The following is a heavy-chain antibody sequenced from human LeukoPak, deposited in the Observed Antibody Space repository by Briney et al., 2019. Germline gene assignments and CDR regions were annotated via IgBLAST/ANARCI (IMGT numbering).Heavy chain of an antibody. CDR3: ARGRCSSTSCVLDY. CDR2: INWNGGST. J-gene: IGHJ4*02. D-gene: IGHD2-2*01. V-gene: IGHV3-20*01. CDR1: GFTFNSYA. Sequence: GGSLRLSCAASGFTFNSYALSWVRQAPGKGLEWVSGINWNGGSTGYADSVKGRFTISRDNAKNSLYLQMNSLRAEDTALYHCARGRCSSTSCVLDYWGQGTLVTVSS.